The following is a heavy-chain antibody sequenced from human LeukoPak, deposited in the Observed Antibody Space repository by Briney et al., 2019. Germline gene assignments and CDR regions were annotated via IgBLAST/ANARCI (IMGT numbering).Heavy chain of an antibody. CDR1: GFTFSSYG. J-gene: IGHJ4*02. CDR3: AREEDGYNYGY. Sequence: GRSLRLSCAAPGFTFSSYGMHWVRQAPGKGLEWVAVIWYDGSNKYYADSVKGRFTISRDNSKNTLYLQMNSLRAEDTAVYYCAREEDGYNYGYWGQGTLVTVSS. CDR2: IWYDGSNK. D-gene: IGHD5-24*01. V-gene: IGHV3-33*01.